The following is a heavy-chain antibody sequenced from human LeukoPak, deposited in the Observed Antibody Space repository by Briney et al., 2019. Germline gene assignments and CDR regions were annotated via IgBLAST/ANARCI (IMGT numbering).Heavy chain of an antibody. CDR1: GGSISSSSYY. J-gene: IGHJ6*03. Sequence: SETLSLTCTVSGGSISSSSYYWGWIRQPPGKGLEWIGSIYYSGSTYYNPSLKSRVTISVDTSKNQFSLKLSSVTAADTAVYYCASPTTYYYYMDVWGKGTTVTVSS. D-gene: IGHD1-1*01. CDR3: ASPTTYYYYMDV. CDR2: IYYSGST. V-gene: IGHV4-39*01.